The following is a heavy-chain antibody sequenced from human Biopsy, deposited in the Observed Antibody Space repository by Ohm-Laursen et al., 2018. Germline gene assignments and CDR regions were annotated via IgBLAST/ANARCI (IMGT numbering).Heavy chain of an antibody. J-gene: IGHJ6*02. V-gene: IGHV4-4*07. CDR3: ARATNSTGWPYYYFYGMDV. Sequence: SETLSLTCTVSGGSLSSYYWSWIRQPAGKGLEWIGRIYYSGSTNYNPSLKSRVTISVDTPKNQFSLRLNSVTAADTAVYYCARATNSTGWPYYYFYGMDVWGQGTTVTVSS. CDR2: IYYSGST. D-gene: IGHD2/OR15-2a*01. CDR1: GGSLSSYY.